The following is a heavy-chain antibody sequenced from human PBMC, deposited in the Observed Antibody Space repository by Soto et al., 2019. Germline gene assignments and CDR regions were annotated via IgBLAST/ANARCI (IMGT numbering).Heavy chain of an antibody. Sequence: QVQLVESGGGLVKPGGSLRLSCAASGFTLSDHFMRWIRQAPGKGLEWVSYIRDRDISSVTHSGDTGKGRFTISRDNFKNSLYPRTSCRRVEDTAVYFFAIESWANPDYWGHGTLVTVSS. CDR2: IRDRDISSVT. V-gene: IGHV3-11*01. D-gene: IGHD3-10*01. CDR3: AIESWANPDY. CDR1: GFTLSDHF. J-gene: IGHJ4*01.